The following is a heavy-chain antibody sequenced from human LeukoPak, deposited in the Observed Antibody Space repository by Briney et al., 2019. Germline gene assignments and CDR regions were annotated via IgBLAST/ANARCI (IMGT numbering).Heavy chain of an antibody. CDR1: GYTFTSYS. Sequence: ASVKVSCKASGYTFTSYSMNWVRQAPGQGLEYMGWINANTGNPTYAQGFTGRFVFSLDTSVSTAYLQISSLKAEDTAVYYCARDFPARDWFFDLWGRGTLVTVSS. CDR3: ARDFPARDWFFDL. V-gene: IGHV7-4-1*02. CDR2: INANTGNP. J-gene: IGHJ2*01.